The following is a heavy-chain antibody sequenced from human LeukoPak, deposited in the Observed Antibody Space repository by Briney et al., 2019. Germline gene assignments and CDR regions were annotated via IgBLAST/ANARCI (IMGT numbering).Heavy chain of an antibody. CDR3: ARDSDFWSGYYYFDY. D-gene: IGHD3-3*01. CDR2: IYYSGST. V-gene: IGHV4-30-4*08. J-gene: IGHJ4*02. Sequence: SETLSLTCTVSGGSISRADYCWSWIRQPPGKGLEWIGYIYYSGSTYYNPSLKSRATISVDTSKNQFSLKLSSVTAADTAVYYCARDSDFWSGYYYFDYWGQGTLVTVSS. CDR1: GGSISRADYC.